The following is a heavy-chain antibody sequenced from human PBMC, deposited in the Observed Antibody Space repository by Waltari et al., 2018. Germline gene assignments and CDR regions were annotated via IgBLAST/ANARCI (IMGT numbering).Heavy chain of an antibody. CDR2: IRGSVGST. Sequence: EVQLLESGGGLVQPGGSLRLSCAASGFTFSSYAMSWVRQAPGTGLEWVSAIRGSVGSTNYAASGKGRFTISRDNSKNTLYLQMNSLRAEDTAVYYCAKGIAAAGTILRSYYYGMDVWGQGTTVTVSS. CDR3: AKGIAAAGTILRSYYYGMDV. D-gene: IGHD6-13*01. J-gene: IGHJ6*02. CDR1: GFTFSSYA. V-gene: IGHV3-23*01.